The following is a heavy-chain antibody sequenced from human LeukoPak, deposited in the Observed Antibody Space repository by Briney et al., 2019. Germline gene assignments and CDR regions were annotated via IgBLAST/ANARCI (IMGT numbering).Heavy chain of an antibody. J-gene: IGHJ4*02. CDR1: GGSFSGYY. V-gene: IGHV4-34*01. Sequence: PSETLSLTCAVYGGSFSGYYWSWIRQPPGKGLEWIGEINHSGSTNYNPSLKSRVTISVDTSKNQFSLKLSSVTAADTAVYYCARFPLKYCSGGSCPDGIDYWGQGTLVTVSS. D-gene: IGHD2-15*01. CDR3: ARFPLKYCSGGSCPDGIDY. CDR2: INHSGST.